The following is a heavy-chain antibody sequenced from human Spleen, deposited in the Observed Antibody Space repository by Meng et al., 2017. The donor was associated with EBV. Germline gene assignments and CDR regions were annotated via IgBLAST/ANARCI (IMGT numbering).Heavy chain of an antibody. CDR1: GFAHSTSGGG. D-gene: IGHD2-2*01. J-gene: IGHJ5*02. CDR3: AHRGESAANWFNP. CDR2: IYWDDDK. V-gene: IGHV2-5*02. Sequence: IPLKESGAPPGNPTQSRTLTCTFSGFAHSTSGGGLGWIRQPPGTAREWLSLIYWDDDKRYSPSLKSRLIITKDTSKNQVVLTMTNMDPVDTATYYCAHRGESAANWFNPWGQGTLVTVSS.